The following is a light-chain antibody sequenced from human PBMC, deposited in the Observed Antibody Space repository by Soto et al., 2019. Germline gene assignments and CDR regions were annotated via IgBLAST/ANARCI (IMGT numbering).Light chain of an antibody. V-gene: IGLV2-23*03. Sequence: QSALTQPASVSGSPGQSITISCTGTSSDVGSYNLVSWYQQHPGKAPKLMIYEGSKRPSGVSNLFSGSKSGNTASMTISGLHAEDEADYYCCSYTCSSTFHYEVFGGGTKLTVL. J-gene: IGLJ2*01. CDR1: SSDVGSYNL. CDR3: CSYTCSSTFHYEV. CDR2: EGS.